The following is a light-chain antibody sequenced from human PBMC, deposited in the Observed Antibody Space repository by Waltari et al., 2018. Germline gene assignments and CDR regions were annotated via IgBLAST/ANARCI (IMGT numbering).Light chain of an antibody. Sequence: QSALTQPASVSGSPGPPITISCTGPSSDVGGYHYVSWYQQHPGKAPKLMIYDVSKPPSGVSNRFSGSKSGNTASLTISGLQAEDEADYYCSSYTSSSTPVVFGGGTKLTVL. CDR2: DVS. J-gene: IGLJ2*01. CDR1: SSDVGGYHY. V-gene: IGLV2-14*01. CDR3: SSYTSSSTPVV.